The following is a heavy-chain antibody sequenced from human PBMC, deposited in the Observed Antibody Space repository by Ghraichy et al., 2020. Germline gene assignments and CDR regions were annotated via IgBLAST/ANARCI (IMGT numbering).Heavy chain of an antibody. V-gene: IGHV4-39*07. D-gene: IGHD2-21*01. CDR3: IREYAYVTPARMADY. CDR1: SGSVSNGNYY. Sequence: SETPSLTCTVSSGSVSNGNYYWGWIRQPPGKGLEWIGIIYYSGFTYYNPSLKSRVSISVDRSENQFSLKLNSVTAADTAIYYCIREYAYVTPARMADYWGQGTLVTVSS. CDR2: IYYSGFT. J-gene: IGHJ4*02.